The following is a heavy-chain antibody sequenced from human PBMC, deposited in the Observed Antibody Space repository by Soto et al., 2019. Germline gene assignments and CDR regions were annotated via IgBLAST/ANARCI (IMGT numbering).Heavy chain of an antibody. V-gene: IGHV4-4*07. CDR2: IFSTGAT. J-gene: IGHJ5*02. Sequence: QVQLQESGPGLVKPSETLSLTCTVSGDSISGYYWSWIRQPAGQGLEWIGRIFSTGATNFNPSLKSRVTMSVDTSKNQSSLNLTSVPAADTAIYYCAKAWAPTVNWFGPWGQGILVTVSS. CDR3: AKAWAPTVNWFGP. CDR1: GDSISGYY. D-gene: IGHD4-17*01.